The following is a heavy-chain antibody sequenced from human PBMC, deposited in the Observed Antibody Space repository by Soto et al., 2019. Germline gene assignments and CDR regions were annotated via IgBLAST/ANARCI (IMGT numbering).Heavy chain of an antibody. Sequence: GGSLRLSCAASGFPFSTTDMSWVRQAPGKGLEWVSTIGGSGETTYYADSVKGRFTISRDNSKNTLYLQMNSLRADDTALYYCAKNSGWFNTWGQGALVTVSS. V-gene: IGHV3-23*01. CDR1: GFPFSTTD. J-gene: IGHJ5*02. CDR3: AKNSGWFNT. CDR2: IGGSGETT. D-gene: IGHD3-10*01.